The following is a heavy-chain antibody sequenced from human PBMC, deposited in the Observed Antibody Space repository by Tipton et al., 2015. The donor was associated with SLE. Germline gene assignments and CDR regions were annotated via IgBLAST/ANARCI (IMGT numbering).Heavy chain of an antibody. Sequence: SLRLSCAASGFTFSSYWMHWVRQAPGKGLVWVSRINSDGSSRSYADSVKGRFTISRDNAKNTLYLQMNSLRAEDTAVYYCASHYLTGYCSSSSCYRWGQGTLVTVSS. D-gene: IGHD2-2*01. CDR3: ASHYLTGYCSSSSCYR. CDR1: GFTFSSYW. V-gene: IGHV3-74*01. CDR2: INSDGSSR. J-gene: IGHJ4*02.